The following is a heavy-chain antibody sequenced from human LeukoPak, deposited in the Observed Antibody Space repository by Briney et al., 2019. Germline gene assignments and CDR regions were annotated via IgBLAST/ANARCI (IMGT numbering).Heavy chain of an antibody. CDR2: IYTSGST. Sequence: SETLSLTCTVSGGSISSYYWSWIRQPAGKRLEWIGRIYTSGSTNYNPSLKSRVTMSVDTSKNQFSLKLSSVTAADTAVYYCARDRSTRYGAWIDYWGQGTLVTVSS. V-gene: IGHV4-4*07. CDR1: GGSISSYY. J-gene: IGHJ4*02. D-gene: IGHD4-17*01. CDR3: ARDRSTRYGAWIDY.